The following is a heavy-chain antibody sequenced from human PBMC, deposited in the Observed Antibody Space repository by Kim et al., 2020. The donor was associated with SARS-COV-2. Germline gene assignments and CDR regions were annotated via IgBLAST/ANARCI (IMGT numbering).Heavy chain of an antibody. V-gene: IGHV1-24*01. CDR3: ATSAAAGRLYWFDP. Sequence: HKVHGRVTMTEDKSPDTAYMELSSLKSEDTAVYYCATSAAAGRLYWFDPWGQGTLVTVSS. D-gene: IGHD6-13*01. J-gene: IGHJ5*02.